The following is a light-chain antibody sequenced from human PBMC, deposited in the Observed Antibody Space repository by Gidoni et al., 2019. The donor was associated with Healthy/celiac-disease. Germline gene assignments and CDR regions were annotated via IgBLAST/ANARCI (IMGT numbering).Light chain of an antibody. J-gene: IGKJ5*01. CDR1: QSVSSN. Sequence: EIVMTQSPATLSVSPGERATLSCRASQSVSSNLAWYQQKPGQAPRLLIYGASTRATGIPARFSGSGSGTEFTLTISSLQSKDFAVYYCQQYNKWTTFGQGTRLEIK. CDR2: GAS. V-gene: IGKV3-15*01. CDR3: QQYNKWTT.